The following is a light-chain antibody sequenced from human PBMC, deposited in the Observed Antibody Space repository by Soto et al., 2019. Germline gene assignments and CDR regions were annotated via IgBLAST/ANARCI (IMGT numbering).Light chain of an antibody. J-gene: IGLJ1*01. V-gene: IGLV2-14*01. CDR3: SSYTSSTLYV. CDR1: SSDVGGYNY. CDR2: DVS. Sequence: QSVLTQPASVSASPGQSITISCTGTSSDVGGYNYVSWYQQHPGKAPKLMIYDVSNRPSGVSNRFSGSKSGNTASLTFSGLQAEDEADYYCSSYTSSTLYVFGTGTRVTVL.